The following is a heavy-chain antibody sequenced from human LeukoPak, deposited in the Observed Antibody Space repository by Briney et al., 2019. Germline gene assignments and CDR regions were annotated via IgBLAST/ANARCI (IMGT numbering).Heavy chain of an antibody. CDR2: ISYTGTT. Sequence: KASETLSLTCSVSGGSINGYSWTWIPKPPGMRLEWVGHISYTGTTNYNPSLTTRVAISVDTSKNQFSLKLTSVTAADTGMYFCARLGGNWNSPGRDYWGQGTLVTVSS. J-gene: IGHJ4*02. V-gene: IGHV4-59*08. D-gene: IGHD3-10*01. CDR1: GGSINGYS. CDR3: ARLGGNWNSPGRDY.